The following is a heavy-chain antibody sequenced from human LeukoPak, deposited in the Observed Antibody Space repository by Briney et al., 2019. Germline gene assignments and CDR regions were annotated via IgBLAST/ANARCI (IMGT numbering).Heavy chain of an antibody. V-gene: IGHV4-59*01. Sequence: SETLSLTCTVSGGSISSYYWSWIRQPPGKGLEWIGYIYYSGSTNYNPSLKSRVTISVDTSKNQFSLKLSSVTAAGTAVYYCARALRRAAPFDYWGQGTLVTVSS. CDR3: ARALRRAAPFDY. D-gene: IGHD6-13*01. J-gene: IGHJ4*02. CDR1: GGSISSYY. CDR2: IYYSGST.